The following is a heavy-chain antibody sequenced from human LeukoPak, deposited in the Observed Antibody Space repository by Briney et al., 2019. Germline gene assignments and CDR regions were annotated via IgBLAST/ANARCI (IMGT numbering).Heavy chain of an antibody. CDR2: INHSGST. V-gene: IGHV4-34*01. Sequence: PSETLSLTRSVSGVSISGYYWSWIRQPPGKGLEWIGEINHSGSTNYNPSLKSRVTISVDTSKNQFSLKLSSVTAADTAVYYCARWSSNYYDSSGRRFDPWGQGTLVTVSS. CDR3: ARWSSNYYDSSGRRFDP. D-gene: IGHD3-22*01. CDR1: GVSISGYY. J-gene: IGHJ5*02.